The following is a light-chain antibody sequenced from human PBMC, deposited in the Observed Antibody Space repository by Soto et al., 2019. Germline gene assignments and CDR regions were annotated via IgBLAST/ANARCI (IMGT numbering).Light chain of an antibody. Sequence: IVVTQSPATLSLSPWERATLSCRASQSVSSYLAWSQQKPGQAPRLLIYDASNRATGIPARFSGSGSGTDVTLTISSLEPEDFAVYYCQQRSNWPPTFGQGTKV. CDR2: DAS. CDR1: QSVSSY. J-gene: IGKJ1*01. CDR3: QQRSNWPPT. V-gene: IGKV3-11*01.